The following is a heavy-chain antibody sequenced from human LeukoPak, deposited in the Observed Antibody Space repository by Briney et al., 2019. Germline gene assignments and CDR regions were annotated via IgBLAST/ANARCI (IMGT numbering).Heavy chain of an antibody. J-gene: IGHJ6*03. CDR1: GFFFSTFA. CDR2: IKGGGKTK. D-gene: IGHD6-19*01. CDR3: TKELHVAVAVADYYYFYMDV. V-gene: IGHV3-23*01. Sequence: GGSLRLSCAASGFFFSTFAMGGVPRSPGRGGEGLSTIKGGGKTKFYADSVKGRFTISRDNSKNPLYLHMDSLSPDDTAIYYCTKELHVAVAVADYYYFYMDVWGRGTAVTVSS.